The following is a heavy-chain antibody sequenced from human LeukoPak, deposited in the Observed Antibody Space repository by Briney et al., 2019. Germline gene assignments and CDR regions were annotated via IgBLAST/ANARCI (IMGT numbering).Heavy chain of an antibody. D-gene: IGHD6-19*01. Sequence: GGSLRLSCAASGFTFSSYAMHWVRQAPGKGLEWVAVISYDGSNKYYADSVKGRFTISIDNSKNTLYLQMNSLRVVDTAVYYCARGRGWIYDSWGRGTLVTVSS. CDR2: ISYDGSNK. V-gene: IGHV3-30-3*01. J-gene: IGHJ4*02. CDR1: GFTFSSYA. CDR3: ARGRGWIYDS.